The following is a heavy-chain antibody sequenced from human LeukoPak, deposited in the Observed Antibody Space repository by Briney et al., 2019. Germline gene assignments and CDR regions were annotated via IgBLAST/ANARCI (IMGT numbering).Heavy chain of an antibody. V-gene: IGHV3-23*01. J-gene: IGHJ4*02. D-gene: IGHD3-16*01. CDR2: ISGSGGST. CDR1: GFTFSSYA. CDR3: AKDPSGGSYTYAYFDY. Sequence: GGSLRLSCAASGFTFSSYAMSWVRQAPGKGLGWVSTISGSGGSTDYADSVKGRFTISRDKSKSTLYLQMNSLRAEDTAVYYCAKDPSGGSYTYAYFDYWGQGTLVTVSS.